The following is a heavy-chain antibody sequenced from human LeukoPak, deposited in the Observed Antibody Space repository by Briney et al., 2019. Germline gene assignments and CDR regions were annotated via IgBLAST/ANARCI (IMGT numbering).Heavy chain of an antibody. CDR1: GFTVSSCY. CDR3: ARDRGMAAAGTWYFDY. J-gene: IGHJ4*02. D-gene: IGHD6-13*01. V-gene: IGHV3-66*01. Sequence: GGSLRLSCAASGFTVSSCYMSWVRLAPGKGLEWVSVIYSGGSTFYADSVKGRFTISRDNSKNTLSLQMNSLRAEDTAVYYCARDRGMAAAGTWYFDYWGQGTLVTVSS. CDR2: IYSGGST.